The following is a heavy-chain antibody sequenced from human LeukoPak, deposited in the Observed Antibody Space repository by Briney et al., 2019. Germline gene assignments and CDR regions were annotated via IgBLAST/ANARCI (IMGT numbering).Heavy chain of an antibody. Sequence: PGGSLRLSCAASGFTFSSYSMNWVRQVPGKGLEWVSSISSSGSYIYYADSVKGRFTISRDNAKNSLYLQMNSLRAEDTAVYYCASTDYYGSGSSAFDIWSQGTMVTVSS. CDR1: GFTFSSYS. D-gene: IGHD3-10*01. V-gene: IGHV3-21*01. CDR3: ASTDYYGSGSSAFDI. CDR2: ISSSGSYI. J-gene: IGHJ3*02.